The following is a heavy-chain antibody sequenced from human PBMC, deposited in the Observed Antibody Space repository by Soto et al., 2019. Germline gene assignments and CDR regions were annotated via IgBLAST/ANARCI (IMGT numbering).Heavy chain of an antibody. V-gene: IGHV3-23*01. CDR3: AKAIARSHRYYGMDV. CDR1: GFTFSSYA. J-gene: IGHJ6*02. Sequence: GGSLRLSCAASGFTFSSYAMSWVRQAPGKGLEWVSAISGSGGSTYYADSVKGRFTISRDNSKNTLYLQMNSLRAEDTAVYYCAKAIARSHRYYGMDVWGQGTTVTVSS. CDR2: ISGSGGST.